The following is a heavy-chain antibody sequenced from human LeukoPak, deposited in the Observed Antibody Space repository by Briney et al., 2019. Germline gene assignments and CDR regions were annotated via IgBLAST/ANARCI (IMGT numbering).Heavy chain of an antibody. CDR2: IYYSGST. D-gene: IGHD6-13*01. Sequence: SETLSLTCTVSGGSISSSSYYWGWIRQPPGKGLEWIGSIYYSGSTYYNPSLKSRVTISVDTSKNQFSLKLSSVTAADTAVYYCARRKQQLVHRDYYYYMDVWGKGTTVTVSS. CDR1: GGSISSSSYY. CDR3: ARRKQQLVHRDYYYYMDV. J-gene: IGHJ6*03. V-gene: IGHV4-39*01.